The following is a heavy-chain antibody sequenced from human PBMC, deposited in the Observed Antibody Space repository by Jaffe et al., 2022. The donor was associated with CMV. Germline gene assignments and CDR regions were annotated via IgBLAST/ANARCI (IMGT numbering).Heavy chain of an antibody. J-gene: IGHJ4*02. V-gene: IGHV4-4*07. Sequence: QVQLQESGPGLVKPSETLSLTCTVSGDSMRSYYWSWIRQAAGKGLEWIGRIYISGTIKYNPSLKSRITMSVDTSRNQFSLNLRSVTAADTAMYFCARSAVKRTDSWSGHRVDYFDYWGQGILVTVSS. D-gene: IGHD3-3*01. CDR2: IYISGTI. CDR3: ARSAVKRTDSWSGHRVDYFDY. CDR1: GDSMRSYY.